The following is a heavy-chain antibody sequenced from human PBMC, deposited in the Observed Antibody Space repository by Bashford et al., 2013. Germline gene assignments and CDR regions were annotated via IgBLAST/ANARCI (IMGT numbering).Heavy chain of an antibody. D-gene: IGHD5-12*01. CDR1: GGSVSSGSYY. V-gene: IGHV4-61*01. J-gene: IGHJ6*03. CDR2: IYYSGNT. Sequence: SSETLSLTCTVSGGSVSSGSYYWSWVRQPPGKGLEWIGYIYYSGNTNYNPSLKSRVTISVDTSKNQFSLKVKSVTAADTAMYYCARNIGGYYYMDVVGTKGPRSPSP. CDR3: ARNIGGYYYMDV.